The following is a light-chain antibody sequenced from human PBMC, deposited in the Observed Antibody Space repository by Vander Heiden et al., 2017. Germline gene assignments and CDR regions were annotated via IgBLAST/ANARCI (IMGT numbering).Light chain of an antibody. CDR2: TNT. CDR3: AAWDDGLNGVI. CDR1: SSNIGSNT. Sequence: QSVLTQPPSASGTPGQRVTISCSGSSSNIGSNTVNWYQHLPGTAPNLLIFTNTQRPSGVPDRFSASKSGPSASLAIRGLQSEDEGDYFCAAWDDGLNGVIFGGGTKLTVL. V-gene: IGLV1-44*01. J-gene: IGLJ2*01.